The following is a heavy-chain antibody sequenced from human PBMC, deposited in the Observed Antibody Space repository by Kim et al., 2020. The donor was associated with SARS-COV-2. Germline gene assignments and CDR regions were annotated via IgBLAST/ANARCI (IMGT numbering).Heavy chain of an antibody. J-gene: IGHJ4*02. CDR3: ARGLAPGAFFDY. Sequence: SETLSLTCTVSGGSISSGGYYWSWIRQHPGKGLEWIGYIYYSGSTYYNPSLKSRVTISVDTSKNQFSLKLSSVTAADTAVYYCARGLAPGAFFDYWGQGTLVTVSS. V-gene: IGHV4-31*03. D-gene: IGHD3-16*01. CDR1: GGSISSGGYY. CDR2: IYYSGST.